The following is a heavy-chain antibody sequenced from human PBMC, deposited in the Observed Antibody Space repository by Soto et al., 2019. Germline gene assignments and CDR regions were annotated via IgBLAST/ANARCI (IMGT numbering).Heavy chain of an antibody. J-gene: IGHJ1*01. CDR3: GRVEADYLLPRGDPCPAP. Sequence: SETLSLTCAVYGGSFSGYYWSWIRQHPGKGLEWIGEINHSGSTNYNPSLKSRVTISVDTSKNQFSLKLSSVTAADTAVDYCGRVEADYLLPRGDPCPAPRAQGTLVPVSS. CDR2: INHSGST. V-gene: IGHV4-34*01. CDR1: GGSFSGYY. D-gene: IGHD5-12*01.